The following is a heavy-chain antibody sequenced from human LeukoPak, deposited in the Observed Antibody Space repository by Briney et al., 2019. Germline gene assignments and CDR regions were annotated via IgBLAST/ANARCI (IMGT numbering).Heavy chain of an antibody. CDR2: IKQDGSEK. CDR3: ARESQQLVHH. D-gene: IGHD6-13*01. J-gene: IGHJ5*02. Sequence: PGGSLRLSCAASGFTFSSYAMSWVRQAPGKGLEWVANIKQDGSEKYYADSVKGRFTISRDNAKNSLYLQMNSLRAEDTAVYYCARESQQLVHHWGQGTLVTVSS. V-gene: IGHV3-7*01. CDR1: GFTFSSYA.